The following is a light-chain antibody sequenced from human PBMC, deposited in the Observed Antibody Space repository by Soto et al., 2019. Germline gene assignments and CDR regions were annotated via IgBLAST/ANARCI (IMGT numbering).Light chain of an antibody. J-gene: IGLJ3*02. CDR1: TSNIGSNT. CDR3: AAWDDSLNGWV. CDR2: SNN. V-gene: IGLV1-44*01. Sequence: QPVLTQSPSASGTPGQRVTISCSGSTSNIGSNTVNWYQQFPGTAPKLLTHSNNQRPSGVPDRFSGSKSGTSASLAISGLQSEDEADYYCAAWDDSLNGWVFGGGTQLTVL.